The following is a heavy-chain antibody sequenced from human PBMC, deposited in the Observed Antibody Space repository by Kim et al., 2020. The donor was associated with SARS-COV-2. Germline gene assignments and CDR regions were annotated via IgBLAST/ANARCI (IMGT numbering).Heavy chain of an antibody. Sequence: TIYYADSVKGRFTISRDNAKNSLYLQMNSLRAEDTAVYYCARGPYRGFHYWGQGTLVTVSS. J-gene: IGHJ4*02. CDR2: TI. CDR3: ARGPYRGFHY. V-gene: IGHV3-48*03. D-gene: IGHD2-2*01.